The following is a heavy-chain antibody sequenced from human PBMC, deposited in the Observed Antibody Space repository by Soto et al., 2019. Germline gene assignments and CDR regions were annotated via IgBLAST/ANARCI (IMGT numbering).Heavy chain of an antibody. D-gene: IGHD2-21*02. CDR2: IYPGDSET. Sequence: EVQLVQSGAEVKRPGESLRISCKGSGYSFTTFWIGWVRHMPGKGLGWMGIIYPGDSETRYSPSFQGQVTMSPDKSISTAYLRWSSRKASDTAMSYCARTATPNCVGACFNAEYFQHWGQGTLVTASS. V-gene: IGHV5-51*03. CDR3: ARTATPNCVGACFNAEYFQH. J-gene: IGHJ1*01. CDR1: GYSFTTFW.